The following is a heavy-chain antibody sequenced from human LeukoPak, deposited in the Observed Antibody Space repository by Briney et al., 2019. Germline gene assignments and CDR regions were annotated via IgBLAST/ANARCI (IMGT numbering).Heavy chain of an antibody. V-gene: IGHV3-66*02. D-gene: IGHD3-9*01. J-gene: IGHJ6*02. CDR2: IYSGGST. CDR1: GFTVSSNY. CDR3: ARDFLSDDILTGYYMSGMDV. Sequence: GGSLRLSCAASGFTVSSNYMSWVLQAPGKGLEWVSVIYSGGSTYYADSVKGRFTISRDNSKNTLYLQMNSLRAEDTAVYYCARDFLSDDILTGYYMSGMDVWGQGTTVTVSS.